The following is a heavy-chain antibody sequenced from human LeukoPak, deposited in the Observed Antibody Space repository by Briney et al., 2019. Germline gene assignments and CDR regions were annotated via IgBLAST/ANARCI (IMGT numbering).Heavy chain of an antibody. CDR1: GFTFSSYS. Sequence: GGSLRLSCAASGFTFSSYSLNWVRQAPGKGLEWVANIKQDGSEKYYVDSVKGRFTISRDNAKNSLYLQMNSLRAEDTAVYYCARNRRGYFDYWGQGTLVTVSS. D-gene: IGHD3-10*01. CDR3: ARNRRGYFDY. CDR2: IKQDGSEK. J-gene: IGHJ4*02. V-gene: IGHV3-7*01.